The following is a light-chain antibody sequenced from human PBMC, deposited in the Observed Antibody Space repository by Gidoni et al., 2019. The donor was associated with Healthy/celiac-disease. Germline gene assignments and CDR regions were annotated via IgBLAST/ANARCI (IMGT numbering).Light chain of an antibody. CDR2: SNN. V-gene: IGLV1-40*01. J-gene: IGLJ2*01. Sequence: QSVLTPPPSVSGAPGQRVTISCTGSSSNIGAGYDVHWYQQLPGTAPKLLIYSNNNRPSGVPDRFSGSKSDTSASLAITGLQAEDEADYYCQSYDSSLSVVFGGGTKLTVL. CDR3: QSYDSSLSVV. CDR1: SSNIGAGYD.